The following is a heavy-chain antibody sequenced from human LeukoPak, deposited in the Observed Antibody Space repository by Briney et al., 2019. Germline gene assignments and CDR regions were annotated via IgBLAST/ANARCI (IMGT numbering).Heavy chain of an antibody. V-gene: IGHV4-39*02. D-gene: IGHD6-13*01. Sequence: SETLSLTCTVSGDSISRSTYYWAWIRQPPGKGLEWIGSVYYGRSPYFNPSLESRATISVDTSKNHFSLKMSSVTAADTAVYYCARSSRTGTFSYWGQGTLVTVSS. CDR1: GDSISRSTYY. J-gene: IGHJ4*02. CDR3: ARSSRTGTFSY. CDR2: VYYGRSP.